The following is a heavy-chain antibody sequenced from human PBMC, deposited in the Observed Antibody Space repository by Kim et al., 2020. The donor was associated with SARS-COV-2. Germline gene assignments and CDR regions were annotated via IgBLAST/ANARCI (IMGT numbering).Heavy chain of an antibody. CDR2: INAGNGNT. CDR1: GYTFTSYA. D-gene: IGHD6-19*01. CDR3: ARSGPSSGWYILDY. V-gene: IGHV1-3*01. Sequence: ASVKVSCKASGYTFTSYAIHWVRQAPGQRLEWMGWINAGNGNTKYSQKFQGRVTITRDTSASTAYMELSSLRSEDTAVYYCARSGPSSGWYILDYWGQGTLVTVSS. J-gene: IGHJ4*02.